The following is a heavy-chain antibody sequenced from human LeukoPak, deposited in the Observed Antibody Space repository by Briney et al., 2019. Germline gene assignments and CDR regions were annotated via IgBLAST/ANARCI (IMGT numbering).Heavy chain of an antibody. V-gene: IGHV4-59*01. Sequence: SETLSLTCTVSGVSITTYYWSWIRQPPGKGLEWIGFIYYSGNTNYNPSLKSRVTISVDTSKNQFSLKLSSVTAADTAVYYCARAYTSWSFDYWGQGTLVTVFS. J-gene: IGHJ4*02. CDR2: IYYSGNT. CDR3: ARAYTSWSFDY. CDR1: GVSITTYY. D-gene: IGHD2-2*02.